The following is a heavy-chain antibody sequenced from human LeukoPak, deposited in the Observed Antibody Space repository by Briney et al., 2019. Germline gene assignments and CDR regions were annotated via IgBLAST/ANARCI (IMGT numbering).Heavy chain of an antibody. V-gene: IGHV4-34*01. D-gene: IGHD2-21*01. Sequence: SETLSLTCAVYGGSFSGYYWSWIRQPPGKGLEWIGEINRSGSTNYNPSLKSRVTISVDTSKNQFSLKLSSVTAADTAVYYCAREHKVDYFDYWGQGTLVTVSS. CDR2: INRSGST. CDR1: GGSFSGYY. J-gene: IGHJ4*02. CDR3: AREHKVDYFDY.